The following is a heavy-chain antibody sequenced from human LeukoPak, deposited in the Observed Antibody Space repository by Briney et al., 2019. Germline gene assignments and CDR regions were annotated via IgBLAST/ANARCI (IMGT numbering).Heavy chain of an antibody. Sequence: SESLSLTCTVSGYSISSGYYWGWIRQPPGKGLEWIGSIYHSESADYNPSLKSRVTISVDTTRNQFSLKLRSVTAADTAVYYCARAAEFWNWFDPWGQGTLVTVSS. CDR1: GYSISSGYY. CDR2: IYHSESA. CDR3: ARAAEFWNWFDP. J-gene: IGHJ5*02. D-gene: IGHD3-3*01. V-gene: IGHV4-38-2*02.